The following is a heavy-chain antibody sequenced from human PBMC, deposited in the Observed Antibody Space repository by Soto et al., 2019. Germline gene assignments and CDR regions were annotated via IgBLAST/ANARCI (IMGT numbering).Heavy chain of an antibody. D-gene: IGHD3-22*01. J-gene: IGHJ4*02. CDR1: GYRFTSYD. CDR2: MNPNSGNR. V-gene: IGHV1-8*01. Sequence: ASVKVSCKASGYRFTSYDINWVRQATGQGLEWMGWMNPNSGNRGFAQKFQGRVTMTSNTSISTVYMELSSLRSDDTAVYYCARGLKYYDSSGFDYWGQGSLVTVSS. CDR3: ARGLKYYDSSGFDY.